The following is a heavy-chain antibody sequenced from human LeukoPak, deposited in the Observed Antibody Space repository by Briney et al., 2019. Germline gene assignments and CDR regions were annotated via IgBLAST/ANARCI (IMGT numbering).Heavy chain of an antibody. V-gene: IGHV3-7*01. CDR1: GFIFSSYW. D-gene: IGHD3-10*01. CDR2: IKQDGSEK. Sequence: GGSLRLSCAASGFIFSSYWMSWVRQAPGKGLEWVANIKQDGSEKYYVDSVKGRFTISRDNAKNSLYLQMNSLRAEDTAVYYCARDGAMVRGVIYGMDVWGQGTTVTVSS. CDR3: ARDGAMVRGVIYGMDV. J-gene: IGHJ6*02.